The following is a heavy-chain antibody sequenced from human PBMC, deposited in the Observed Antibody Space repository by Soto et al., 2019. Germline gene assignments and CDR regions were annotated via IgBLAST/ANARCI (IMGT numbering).Heavy chain of an antibody. CDR3: ARVNGYYYYAMDV. J-gene: IGHJ6*02. Sequence: QVQLVESGGGVVQPGRSLRLSCAASGFTFSSYAMHWVRQAPGKGLEWVAIISYDGSKEIYADSVKGRFTISRDNSKNTLSLQMNSLRAEDTAVYYCARVNGYYYYAMDVWGQGTTVTVSS. CDR1: GFTFSSYA. D-gene: IGHD2-8*01. V-gene: IGHV3-30-3*01. CDR2: ISYDGSKE.